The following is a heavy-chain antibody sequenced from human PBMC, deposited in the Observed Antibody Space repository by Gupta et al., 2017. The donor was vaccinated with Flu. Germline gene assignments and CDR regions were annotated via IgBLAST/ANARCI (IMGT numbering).Heavy chain of an antibody. D-gene: IGHD2-15*01. CDR1: GYTFTGYY. Sequence: QVQLVQSGAEVKKPGASVKVSCKASGYTFTGYYMHWVRPAPGQGLEWMGWINPNSGGTNYAQKFQGRVTMTRDTSISTAYMELSRLRSDDTAVYYCAREDVVVVAATRGGYYYYGMDVWGQGTTVTVSS. CDR3: AREDVVVVAATRGGYYYYGMDV. V-gene: IGHV1-2*02. CDR2: INPNSGGT. J-gene: IGHJ6*02.